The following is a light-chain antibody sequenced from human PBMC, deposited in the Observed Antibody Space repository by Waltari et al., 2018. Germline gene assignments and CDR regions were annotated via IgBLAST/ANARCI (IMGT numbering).Light chain of an antibody. CDR1: QSVLHSSNNENS. CDR2: WAS. Sequence: DIVMTQSPDSLGVSLGERATINCNSSQSVLHSSNNENSLTWYQQKPGQPPKLLIYWASTRESGVPDRFSGSGSGTDFTLTINSLQTEDVAVYYCQQYYSTPFTFGPGTKVDIK. V-gene: IGKV4-1*01. J-gene: IGKJ3*01. CDR3: QQYYSTPFT.